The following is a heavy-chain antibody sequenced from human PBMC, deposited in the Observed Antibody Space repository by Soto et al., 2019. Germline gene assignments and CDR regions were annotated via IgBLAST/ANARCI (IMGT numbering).Heavy chain of an antibody. CDR2: IIPILGIA. CDR1: GGTFSSYT. J-gene: IGHJ6*02. Sequence: ASVKVSCKASGGTFSSYTISWVRQAPGQGLEWMGRIIPILGIANYAQKFQGRVTITADKSTSTAYMELSSLRSEDTAVYYCARGSGIVGATTDYYYYGMDVWGQGTTVTVSS. V-gene: IGHV1-69*02. CDR3: ARGSGIVGATTDYYYYGMDV. D-gene: IGHD1-26*01.